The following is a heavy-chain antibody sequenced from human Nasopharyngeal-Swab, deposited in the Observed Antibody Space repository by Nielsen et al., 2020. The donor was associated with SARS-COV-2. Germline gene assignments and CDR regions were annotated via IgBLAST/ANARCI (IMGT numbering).Heavy chain of an antibody. CDR2: INYSGST. Sequence: SEILSPTCAAYDGSFSGYYWSWIRQLPGKGLEWIGEINYSGSTNYNPSLKSRVTISVDTSKNQFSLKLSSVTAADTAVYYCARGLLYSSSTPPYYYYYYMDVWGKGTTVTVSS. CDR1: DGSFSGYY. J-gene: IGHJ6*03. CDR3: ARGLLYSSSTPPYYYYYYMDV. D-gene: IGHD6-13*01. V-gene: IGHV4-34*01.